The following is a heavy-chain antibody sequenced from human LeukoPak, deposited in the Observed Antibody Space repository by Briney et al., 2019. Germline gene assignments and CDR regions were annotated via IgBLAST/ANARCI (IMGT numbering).Heavy chain of an antibody. CDR1: GYTLTELS. CDR2: FDPEDGET. Sequence: ASVKVPCKVSGYTLTELSMHWVRQAPGKGLEWMGGFDPEDGETIYAQKFQGRVTMTEDTSTDTAYMEPSSLRSEDTAVYYCATRGLPFGGVIGAFDIWGQGTMVTVSS. V-gene: IGHV1-24*01. CDR3: ATRGLPFGGVIGAFDI. D-gene: IGHD3-16*01. J-gene: IGHJ3*02.